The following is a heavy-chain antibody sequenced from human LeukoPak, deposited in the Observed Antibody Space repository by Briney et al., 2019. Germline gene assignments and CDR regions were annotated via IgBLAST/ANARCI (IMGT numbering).Heavy chain of an antibody. V-gene: IGHV4-59*01. CDR1: GGSIRNYY. Sequence: PSETLSLTCTVSGGSIRNYYWGWLRQPPGKGLEWLGYIYYSGSTSYNPSLKSRVTISVDTSKNQFSLKLSSVTAADPAVYYCARVYYSSSYDYWYFDLWGRGTLVTVSS. D-gene: IGHD6-13*01. J-gene: IGHJ2*01. CDR3: ARVYYSSSYDYWYFDL. CDR2: IYYSGST.